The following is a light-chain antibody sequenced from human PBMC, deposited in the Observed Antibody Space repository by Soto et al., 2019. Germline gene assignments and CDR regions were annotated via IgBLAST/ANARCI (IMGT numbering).Light chain of an antibody. CDR1: QSVSSN. CDR3: HHYNDWPTKHFT. V-gene: IGKV3-15*01. J-gene: IGKJ2*01. Sequence: EIVMTQSPATLSVSPGESATLSCRASQSVSSNLAWYQQKLGQAPRLIIYGASTRATGIPARFSGSGSGTEFTLTISSLQSEDSAVYYGHHYNDWPTKHFTFAQGTKLEIK. CDR2: GAS.